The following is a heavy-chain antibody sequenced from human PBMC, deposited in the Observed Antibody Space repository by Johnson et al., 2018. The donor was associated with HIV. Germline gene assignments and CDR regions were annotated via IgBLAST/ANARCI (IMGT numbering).Heavy chain of an antibody. CDR1: GFTFDDYA. V-gene: IGHV3-9*01. J-gene: IGHJ3*02. CDR2: ISWNSGSI. Sequence: EVQLLESGGGVVRPGGSLRLSCAASGFTFDDYAMHWVRQVPGKGLEWVSGISWNSGSIGYADSVQGRFTISRDNSKNTLYLQMNSLRAEDTAVYYCASTDDAFDIWGQGTMVTVSS. CDR3: ASTDDAFDI. D-gene: IGHD2-2*01.